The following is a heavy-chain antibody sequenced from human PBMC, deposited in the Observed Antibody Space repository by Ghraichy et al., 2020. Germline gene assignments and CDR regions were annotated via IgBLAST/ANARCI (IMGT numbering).Heavy chain of an antibody. V-gene: IGHV3-30-3*01. D-gene: IGHD2-21*02. Sequence: GGSLRLSCAASGFTFSSYAMHWVRQAPGKGLEWVAVISYDGSNKYYADSVKGRFTISRDNSKNTLYLQMNSLRAEDTAVYYCAAGQASIVVVTAPDYWGQGTLVTVSS. J-gene: IGHJ4*02. CDR2: ISYDGSNK. CDR3: AAGQASIVVVTAPDY. CDR1: GFTFSSYA.